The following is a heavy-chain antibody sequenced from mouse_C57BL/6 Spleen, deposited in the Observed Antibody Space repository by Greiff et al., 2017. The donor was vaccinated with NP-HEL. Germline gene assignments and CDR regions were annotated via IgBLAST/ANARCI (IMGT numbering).Heavy chain of an antibody. CDR2: IYPGGGYT. CDR1: GYTFTNYW. V-gene: IGHV1-63*01. Sequence: QVQLQQSGAELVRPGTSVKMSCKASGYTFTNYWIGWAKQRPGHGLEWIGDIYPGGGYTNYNEKFKGKATLTADKYSSTAYMQFSSLTSEDSDIYYCARGGSNSAWFAYWGQVTLVTVSA. J-gene: IGHJ3*01. CDR3: ARGGSNSAWFAY. D-gene: IGHD2-5*01.